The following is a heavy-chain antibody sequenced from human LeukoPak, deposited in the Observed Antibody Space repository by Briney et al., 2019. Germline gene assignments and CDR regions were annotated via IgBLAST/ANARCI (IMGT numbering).Heavy chain of an antibody. D-gene: IGHD2-2*01. V-gene: IGHV4-39*07. J-gene: IGHJ6*03. Sequence: SETLSLTCTVSGGSISSSSHYWGWIRQPPGKGLEWIGSIYYSGSTYYNPSLKSRVTISVDTSKNQFSLKLSSVTAADTAVYYCARVGSTTDYYYYYYYMDVWGKGTTVTVSS. CDR3: ARVGSTTDYYYYYYYMDV. CDR2: IYYSGST. CDR1: GGSISSSSHY.